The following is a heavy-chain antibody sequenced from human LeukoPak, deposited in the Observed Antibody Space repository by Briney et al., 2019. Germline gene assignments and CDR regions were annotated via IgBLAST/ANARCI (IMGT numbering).Heavy chain of an antibody. J-gene: IGHJ3*02. D-gene: IGHD1-7*01. CDR2: MYHSGRT. V-gene: IGHV4-38-2*01. CDR3: ARSWNYGRAVEAFDI. CDR1: GYSISSGYY. Sequence: PSETLSLTCSVSGYSISSGYYWGWIRPPPGKGLEWIGSMYHSGRTYSNPTLKSRVTISVDTSKNQFSLNLNSVTAADTAVYYCARSWNYGRAVEAFDIWGQGTMVTVSS.